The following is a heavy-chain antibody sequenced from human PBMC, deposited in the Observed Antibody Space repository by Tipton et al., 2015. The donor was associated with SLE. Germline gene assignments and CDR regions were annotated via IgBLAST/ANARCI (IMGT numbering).Heavy chain of an antibody. CDR2: ISSSGSTI. D-gene: IGHD5-24*01. J-gene: IGHJ3*02. CDR3: ARDYEGGRWPYLGAFDI. V-gene: IGHV3-11*01. Sequence: GSLRLSCAASRLSISNNWMSWVRQAPGKGLEWVSYISSSGSTIYYADSVKGRFTISRDNAKNSLYLQMNSLRAEDTAVYYCARDYEGGRWPYLGAFDIWGQGTMVTVSS. CDR1: RLSISNNW.